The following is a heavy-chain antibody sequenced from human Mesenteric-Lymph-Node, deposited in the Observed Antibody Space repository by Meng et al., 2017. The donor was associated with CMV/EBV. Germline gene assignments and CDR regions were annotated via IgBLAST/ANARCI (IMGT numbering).Heavy chain of an antibody. Sequence: GESLKISCAASGFTFSSYEMNWVRQAPGKGLEWVSYISSSGSTIYYADSVKGRFTISRDNSKNTLYLQMNSLRAEDTAVYYCARAGGLASAFDIWGQGTMVTVSS. J-gene: IGHJ3*02. CDR1: GFTFSSYE. D-gene: IGHD3-16*01. CDR2: ISSSGSTI. CDR3: ARAGGLASAFDI. V-gene: IGHV3-48*03.